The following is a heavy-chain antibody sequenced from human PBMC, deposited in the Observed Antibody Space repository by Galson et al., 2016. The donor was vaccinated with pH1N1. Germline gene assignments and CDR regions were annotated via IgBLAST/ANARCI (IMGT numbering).Heavy chain of an antibody. CDR2: IDWDDDK. CDR3: AHTVPFLPLVIRPDGTQYYFDS. Sequence: PALVKPTQTLTLTCTFSGFSLSTDGMCVTWVRQPPGKALEWLAVIDWDDDKHYTSSLKTRLTISKDTSKNQVVLTMTNVDPVDTATYYCAHTVPFLPLVIRPDGTQYYFDSWGQGTPVTVSS. J-gene: IGHJ4*01. V-gene: IGHV2-70*19. CDR1: GFSLSTDGMC. D-gene: IGHD6-6*01.